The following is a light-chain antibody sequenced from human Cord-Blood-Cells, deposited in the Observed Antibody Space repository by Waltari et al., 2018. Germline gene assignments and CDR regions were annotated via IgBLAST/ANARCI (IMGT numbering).Light chain of an antibody. CDR3: QQSYSTLFP. J-gene: IGKJ3*01. CDR1: QSISSY. V-gene: IGKV1-39*01. Sequence: DIQMTQSPSSLSASVGDRVTITCRASQSISSYLNWYQQKPEKAPKLLIYAASSLQSGVPSRFSGSGSGTDFTLTISSLQPEDFATYYCQQSYSTLFPFGPGTKVDIK. CDR2: AAS.